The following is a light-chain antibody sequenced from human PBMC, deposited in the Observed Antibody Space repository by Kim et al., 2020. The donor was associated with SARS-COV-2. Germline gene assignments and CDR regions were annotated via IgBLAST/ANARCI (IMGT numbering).Light chain of an antibody. CDR2: GGS. J-gene: IGKJ2*03. V-gene: IGKV3-15*01. CDR1: ESVRRN. CDR3: QQYSNWPPYS. Sequence: SPGERATLSCRASESVRRNVAWYQQKPGQAPRLLIYGGSTRATGIPAKFSGSGSGTEFTLTINSLQSDDSAVYYCQQYSNWPPYSFGLGTKVDIK.